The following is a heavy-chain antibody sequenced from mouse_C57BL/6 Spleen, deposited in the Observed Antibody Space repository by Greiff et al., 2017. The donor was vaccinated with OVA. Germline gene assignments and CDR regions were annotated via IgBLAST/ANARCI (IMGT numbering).Heavy chain of an antibody. CDR2: IHPNSGST. D-gene: IGHD4-1*01. CDR3: AITGTGLWYFDV. V-gene: IGHV1-64*01. Sequence: QVQLQQPGAELVKPGASVKLSCKASGYTFTSYWMHWVKQRPGQGLEWIGMIHPNSGSTNYNEKFKGKATLTVDTSSSTAYMQLSSLTSEDSAVYYCAITGTGLWYFDVWGTGTTVTVSS. CDR1: GYTFTSYW. J-gene: IGHJ1*03.